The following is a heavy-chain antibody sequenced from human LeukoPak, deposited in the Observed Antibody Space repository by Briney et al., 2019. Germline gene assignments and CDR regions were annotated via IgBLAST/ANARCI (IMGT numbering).Heavy chain of an antibody. CDR2: INPNSGGT. CDR3: ASSRYGSGSYLGDI. D-gene: IGHD3-10*01. J-gene: IGHJ3*02. Sequence: GASVKVSCKASGYTFTGYYMHWVRQAPGQGLEWMGWINPNSGGTNYAQKFQGRVTMTRDTSISTAYMELSRLRSDDTAVYYCASSRYGSGSYLGDIWGQGTMVTVSS. CDR1: GYTFTGYY. V-gene: IGHV1-2*02.